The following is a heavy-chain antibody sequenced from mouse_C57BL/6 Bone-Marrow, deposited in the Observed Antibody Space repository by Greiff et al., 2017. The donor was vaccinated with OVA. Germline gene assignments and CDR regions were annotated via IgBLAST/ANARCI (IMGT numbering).Heavy chain of an antibody. CDR3: ARLVLRLRYFDV. V-gene: IGHV1-42*01. Sequence: VQLQQSGPELVKPGASVKISCKASGYSFTGYYMNWVKQSPEKSLEWIGEINPSNGGTTYNQKFKAKATLTVDKSSSTAYMQLKSLTSEDSAVYYCARLVLRLRYFDVWGTGTTVTVSS. CDR1: GYSFTGYY. CDR2: INPSNGGT. D-gene: IGHD1-2*01. J-gene: IGHJ1*03.